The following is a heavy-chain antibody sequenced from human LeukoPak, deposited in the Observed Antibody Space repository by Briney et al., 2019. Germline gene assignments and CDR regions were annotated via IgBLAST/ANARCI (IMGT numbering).Heavy chain of an antibody. D-gene: IGHD4/OR15-4a*01. V-gene: IGHV4-31*03. J-gene: IGHJ4*02. CDR2: IYYSGST. CDR1: GASISSPGYS. Sequence: SETLSLTCTVSGASISSPGYSWNWIRQHPGKGLEWIGYIYYSGSTYYNPSLKSRVTISIDMSKNQFSLKLSSATAADTAVYYCAREDGAVFDYWGQGTLVTVSS. CDR3: AREDGAVFDY.